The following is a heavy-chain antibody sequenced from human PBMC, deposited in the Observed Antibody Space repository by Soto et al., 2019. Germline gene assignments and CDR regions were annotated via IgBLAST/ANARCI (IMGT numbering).Heavy chain of an antibody. CDR1: GFTFSSYA. CDR2: ISGSGDST. Sequence: EVQLLESGGGLVQPGGSLRLSCAASGFTFSSYAMSWVRQAPGKGLEWVSGISGSGDSTYYADSVKGRFTISRDNSKNTRDLQMSSLRAEDTAVYYCAKGVPGIAVAGTGYFQHWGQGTLVTVSS. V-gene: IGHV3-23*01. CDR3: AKGVPGIAVAGTGYFQH. D-gene: IGHD6-19*01. J-gene: IGHJ1*01.